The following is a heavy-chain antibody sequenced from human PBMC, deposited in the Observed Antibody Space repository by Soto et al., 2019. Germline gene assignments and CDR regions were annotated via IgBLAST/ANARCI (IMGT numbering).Heavy chain of an antibody. V-gene: IGHV3-7*01. J-gene: IGHJ1*01. CDR1: GFTFSGYW. CDR2: IKQDGSEK. CDR3: ARDLNTVTTAYYHH. D-gene: IGHD4-17*01. Sequence: GGSLRLSCAASGFTFSGYWMSWVRQAPGKGLEWVANIKQDGSEKYYVDSVKGRFTISRDNAKNSLYLQMNSLRAEDTAVYYCARDLNTVTTAYYHHWGQGTLVTVSS.